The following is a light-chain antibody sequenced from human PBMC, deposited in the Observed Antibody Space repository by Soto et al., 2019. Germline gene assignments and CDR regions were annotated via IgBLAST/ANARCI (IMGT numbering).Light chain of an antibody. CDR3: RSYAGSNNYV. Sequence: QSALTQPPSASGSPGQSVTISCTGTSSDVGGYNYVSWYQQHPGKAPKLMIYEVSKLPSGVPDRFSGSKSGNTASLTVSGLQAEDEADYYCRSYAGSNNYVFGTGTRLTVL. J-gene: IGLJ1*01. CDR1: SSDVGGYNY. V-gene: IGLV2-8*01. CDR2: EVS.